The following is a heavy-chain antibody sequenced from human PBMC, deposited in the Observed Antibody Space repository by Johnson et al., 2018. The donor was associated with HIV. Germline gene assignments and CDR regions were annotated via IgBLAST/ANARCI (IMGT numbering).Heavy chain of an antibody. CDR3: ARDAHRTDDAFDV. CDR1: GFTFSDYY. D-gene: IGHD1-14*01. Sequence: QVQLVESGGGLVKPGGSLRLSCAASGFTFSDYYMSWIRQAPGKGLEWVAVISYDGSNKYYSDSVKGRFTISRDNAKNSLYLQMNSLRAEDTAVYYCARDAHRTDDAFDVWGQGTMVTVSS. V-gene: IGHV3-11*04. CDR2: ISYDGSNK. J-gene: IGHJ3*01.